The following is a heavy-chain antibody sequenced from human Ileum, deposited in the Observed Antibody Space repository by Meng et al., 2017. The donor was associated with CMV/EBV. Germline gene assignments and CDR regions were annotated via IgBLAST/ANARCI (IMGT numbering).Heavy chain of an antibody. CDR3: AREGYNSGWYGVEY. V-gene: IGHV3-53*01. J-gene: IGHJ4*02. CDR1: GFIVTSNY. D-gene: IGHD6-19*01. Sequence: CAASGFIVTSNYMSWVRQAPGKGLEWVSVIYSGGSTYYADSVKGRFTVSRDNSKNTLYLQMNSLRTEDTAVYYCAREGYNSGWYGVEYWGQGTLVTVSS. CDR2: IYSGGST.